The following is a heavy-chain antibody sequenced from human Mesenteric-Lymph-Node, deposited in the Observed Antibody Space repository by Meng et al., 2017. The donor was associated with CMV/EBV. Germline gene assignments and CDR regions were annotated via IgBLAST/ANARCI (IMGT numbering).Heavy chain of an antibody. V-gene: IGHV4-31*02. D-gene: IGHD2-2*01. Sequence: GSISSGGYYWSWIRQHPGKGLEWIGYIYYSGSTYYNPSLKSRVTISVDTSKNQFSLKLSSVTAADTAVYYCARGVIVVVPAANNILDPWGQGTLVTSPQ. CDR2: IYYSGST. CDR1: GSISSGGYY. CDR3: ARGVIVVVPAANNILDP. J-gene: IGHJ5*02.